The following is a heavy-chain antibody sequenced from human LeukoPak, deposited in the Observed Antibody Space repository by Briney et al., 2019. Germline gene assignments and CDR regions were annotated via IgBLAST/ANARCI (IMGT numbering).Heavy chain of an antibody. D-gene: IGHD2-2*01. Sequence: SETLSLTCAVSGYPINSAYYWVWIRPPPGRGLEWIGSLYHPDSTYYNPSLKSRVTMSVDTSRNQFSLKLSFVTAADTAVYYCARQYDSYFYYYLDLWGTGTTVTVSS. V-gene: IGHV4-38-2*01. CDR2: LYHPDST. J-gene: IGHJ6*03. CDR3: ARQYDSYFYYYLDL. CDR1: GYPINSAYY.